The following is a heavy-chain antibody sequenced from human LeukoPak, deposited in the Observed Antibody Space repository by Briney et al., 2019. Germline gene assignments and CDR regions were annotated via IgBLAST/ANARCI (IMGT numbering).Heavy chain of an antibody. V-gene: IGHV3-33*01. D-gene: IGHD6-19*01. CDR3: ARGQDLRYSSALYY. CDR1: GFIFSSYG. Sequence: PGGSLRLSCAASGFIFSSYGMHWVRQAPGKGPEWVAGIWYDGRNKDYADSVKGRFTISRDNSKKTLYLQMNSLRAEDTAVYYCARGQDLRYSSALYYWGQGTLATVSS. CDR2: IWYDGRNK. J-gene: IGHJ4*02.